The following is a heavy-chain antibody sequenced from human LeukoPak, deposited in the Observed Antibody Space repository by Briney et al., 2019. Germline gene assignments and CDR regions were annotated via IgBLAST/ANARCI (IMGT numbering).Heavy chain of an antibody. J-gene: IGHJ5*02. Sequence: SVKVSCKASGYTFSGHYMHWVRQAPGQGLEWMGWINPNSGVTNYAQKFQGRVTMTRDTSISTAYMELSRLRSDDTALYYCARDVGDDTTYNWFDPWGQGTLVTVSS. CDR2: INPNSGVT. D-gene: IGHD3-16*01. V-gene: IGHV1-2*02. CDR1: GYTFSGHY. CDR3: ARDVGDDTTYNWFDP.